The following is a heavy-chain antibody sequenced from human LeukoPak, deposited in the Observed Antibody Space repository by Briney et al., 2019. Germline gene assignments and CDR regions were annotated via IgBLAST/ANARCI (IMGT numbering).Heavy chain of an antibody. V-gene: IGHV3-7*01. CDR2: IKQDGSEK. J-gene: IGHJ4*02. CDR1: GFTFSSYW. CDR3: ARDSNYYGSGSYYSESDYYFDY. Sequence: PGGSLRLSCAASGFTFSSYWMNWVRQAPGKGLEWVANIKQDGSEKYYVDSVKGRFTISRDNAKNSLYLQMNSLRAEDTAVYYCARDSNYYGSGSYYSESDYYFDYWGQGTLVTVSS. D-gene: IGHD3-10*01.